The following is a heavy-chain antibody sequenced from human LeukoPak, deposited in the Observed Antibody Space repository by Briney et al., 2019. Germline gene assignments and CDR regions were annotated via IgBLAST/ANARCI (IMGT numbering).Heavy chain of an antibody. CDR1: GGSISSGSYY. J-gene: IGHJ4*02. CDR2: IYTSGST. Sequence: SQTLSLTCTVSGGSISSGSYYWSWIRQPAGKGLEWIGRIYTSGSTNYNPSLKSRVTISVDTSKNQFSLKLSSVTAADTAVYYCARAITINFDYWGQGTLVTVPS. D-gene: IGHD3-3*01. V-gene: IGHV4-61*02. CDR3: ARAITINFDY.